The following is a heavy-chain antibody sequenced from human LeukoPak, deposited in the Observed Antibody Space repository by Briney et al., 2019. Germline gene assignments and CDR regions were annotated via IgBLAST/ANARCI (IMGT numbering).Heavy chain of an antibody. V-gene: IGHV1-69*13. CDR3: ASWWLRPGRHYYYYYGMDV. CDR2: IIPIFGTA. Sequence: SVKVSRKASGGTFSSYAISWVRQAPGQGLEWMGGIIPIFGTANYAQKFQGRVTITADESTSTAYMELSSLRSEDTAVYYCASWWLRPGRHYYYYYGMDVWGKGTTVTVSS. J-gene: IGHJ6*04. CDR1: GGTFSSYA. D-gene: IGHD5-12*01.